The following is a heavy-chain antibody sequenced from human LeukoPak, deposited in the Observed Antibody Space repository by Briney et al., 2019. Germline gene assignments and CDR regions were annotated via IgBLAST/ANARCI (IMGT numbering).Heavy chain of an antibody. D-gene: IGHD5-12*01. J-gene: IGHJ5*02. CDR3: ARDAGNSGYGCDL. CDR2: IRYTGET. V-gene: IGHV3-48*01. CDR1: GFTFSSYS. Sequence: GGSLRLSCAASGFTFSSYSMNWVRQAPGKGLEWVSHIRYTGETFYADSVKGRFTISKDNARNSLYLQMNDLRGEDTAIYYCARDAGNSGYGCDLWGQGTLVTVSS.